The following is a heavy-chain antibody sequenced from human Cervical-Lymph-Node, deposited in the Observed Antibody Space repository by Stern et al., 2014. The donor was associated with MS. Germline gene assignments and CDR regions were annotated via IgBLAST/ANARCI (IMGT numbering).Heavy chain of an antibody. CDR2: VDPSDSET. CDR1: GYSFTTYW. V-gene: IGHV5-51*03. J-gene: IGHJ3*01. CDR3: ARRCRDNNCYDAFDL. Sequence: EVQLVESGAEVKKSGESLKFSCKVSGYSFTTYWIGWVRQMPGKGLEWMGIVDPSDSETRYSPSFQGQVTMLADKSISTAYLQWSSLRASDTAMYYCARRCRDNNCYDAFDLWGQGTMVTVSS. D-gene: IGHD1-1*01.